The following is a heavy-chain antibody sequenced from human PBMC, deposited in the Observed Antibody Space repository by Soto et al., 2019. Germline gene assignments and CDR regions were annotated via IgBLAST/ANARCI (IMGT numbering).Heavy chain of an antibody. CDR1: GFTFSSYD. V-gene: IGHV3-30*18. CDR2: ISYDGSRK. Sequence: QVQLVESGGGVVQPGKSLRLSCAASGFTFSSYDIHWVRQAPGKGLEWVALISYDGSRKYYADSLKGLFTISRDNSKSTLYLQINSLRAEDTGVYYCAKAYSGPFDIWGQGTMVTVSS. CDR3: AKAYSGPFDI. D-gene: IGHD5-12*01. J-gene: IGHJ3*02.